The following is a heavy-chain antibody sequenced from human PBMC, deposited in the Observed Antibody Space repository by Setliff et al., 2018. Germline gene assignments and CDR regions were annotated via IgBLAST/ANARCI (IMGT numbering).Heavy chain of an antibody. J-gene: IGHJ6*02. CDR1: GGSISSGGYY. CDR2: IYYSGST. V-gene: IGHV4-31*03. CDR3: ARVGGYYYYYYGMDV. Sequence: PSETLSLTCTVSGGSISSGGYYWSWIRQHPGKGLEWIGYIYYSGSTYYNPSLKSRVTISVDTSKNQFSLKLSPVTAADTAVYYCARVGGYYYYYYGMDVWGQGTTVTVSS.